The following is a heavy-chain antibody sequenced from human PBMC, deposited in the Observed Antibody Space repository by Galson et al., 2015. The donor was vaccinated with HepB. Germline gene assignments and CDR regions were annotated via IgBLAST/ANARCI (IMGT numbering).Heavy chain of an antibody. J-gene: IGHJ4*02. V-gene: IGHV3-30*04. CDR1: GFTFSSYA. CDR2: ISYDGSNK. Sequence: SLRLSCAASGFTFSSYAMHWVRQAPGKGLEWVAVISYDGSNKYYADSVKGRFTISRDNSKNTLYLQMNSLRAEDTAVYYCASLSSKMTTVTDYWGQGTLVTVSS. D-gene: IGHD4-17*01. CDR3: ASLSSKMTTVTDY.